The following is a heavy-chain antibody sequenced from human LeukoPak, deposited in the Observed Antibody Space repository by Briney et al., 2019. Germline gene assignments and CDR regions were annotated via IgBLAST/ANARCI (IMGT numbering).Heavy chain of an antibody. CDR2: FDPEDGET. CDR1: GYTLTELS. J-gene: IGHJ4*02. D-gene: IGHD2-2*01. CDR3: ATEVGCSSTSCYMGDY. Sequence: ASVTVSCKVSGYTLTELSMHWVRQAPGKGREWMGGFDPEDGETIYAQKFQGRVTMTEDTSTDTAYMELSSLRSEDTAVYYCATEVGCSSTSCYMGDYWGQGTLVTVSS. V-gene: IGHV1-24*01.